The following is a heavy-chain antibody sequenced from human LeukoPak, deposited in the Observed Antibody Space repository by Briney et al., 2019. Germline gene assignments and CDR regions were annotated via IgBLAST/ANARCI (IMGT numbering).Heavy chain of an antibody. CDR1: GFPLSSYA. J-gene: IGHJ4*02. Sequence: GGSLRLSCAASGFPLSSYAMSWVRQVPGKGLEWVSATSSSDDGTYHADSVRGRFTIYRDNSKNTLYLQMNSLRAEDTAVYYCVRDWGYDSSGYWQKYFDTWGQGTLVTVSS. V-gene: IGHV3-23*01. CDR3: VRDWGYDSSGYWQKYFDT. CDR2: TSSSDDGT. D-gene: IGHD3-22*01.